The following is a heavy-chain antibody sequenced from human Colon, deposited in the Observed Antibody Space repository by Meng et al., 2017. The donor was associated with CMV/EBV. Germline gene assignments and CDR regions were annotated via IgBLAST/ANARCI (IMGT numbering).Heavy chain of an antibody. J-gene: IGHJ6*02. D-gene: IGHD6-6*01. V-gene: IGHV3-7*01. CDR3: ARVQPRSSIAARLSYYGMDV. Sequence: GESLKISCAASGFTFSSYWMSWVRQAPGKGLEWVANIKQDGSEKYYVDSVKGRFTISRDNAKNSLYLQMNSLRAEDTAVFYCARVQPRSSIAARLSYYGMDVWGQGTTVTVSS. CDR2: IKQDGSEK. CDR1: GFTFSSYW.